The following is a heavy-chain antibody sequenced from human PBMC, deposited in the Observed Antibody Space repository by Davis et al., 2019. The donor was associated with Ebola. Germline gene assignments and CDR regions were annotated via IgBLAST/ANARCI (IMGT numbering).Heavy chain of an antibody. CDR3: ARTPQYSNYGAYFDY. V-gene: IGHV4-59*01. CDR1: GGSMSSYY. CDR2: IYYGGTT. D-gene: IGHD4-11*01. J-gene: IGHJ4*02. Sequence: SETLSLTCTVSGGSMSSYYWSWIRQPPGKGLEWIGNIYYGGTTNYNPSLKSRVTISGDTSNNQFSLKLRSVTAADTAMYYCARTPQYSNYGAYFDYWGQGTLVTVSS.